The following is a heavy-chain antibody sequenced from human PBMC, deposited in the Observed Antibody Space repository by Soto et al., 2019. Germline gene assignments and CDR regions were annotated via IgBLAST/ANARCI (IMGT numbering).Heavy chain of an antibody. CDR3: ARVGGRNWWVDGYSYGPEGRYYYYYYMDV. CDR2: IYYSGST. D-gene: IGHD5-18*01. Sequence: SETLSLTCTVSGGSISSSSYYWGWIRQPPGKGLEWIGSIYYSGSTYYNPSLKSRVTISVDTSKNQFSLKLSSVTAADTAVYYCARVGGRNWWVDGYSYGPEGRYYYYYYMDVWGKGTTVTVSS. CDR1: GGSISSSSYY. V-gene: IGHV4-39*01. J-gene: IGHJ6*03.